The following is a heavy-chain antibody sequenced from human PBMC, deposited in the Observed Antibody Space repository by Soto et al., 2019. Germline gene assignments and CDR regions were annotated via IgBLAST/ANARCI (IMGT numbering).Heavy chain of an antibody. Sequence: PXETLSLTCTVAGCSISSGGYYWSWIRQHPGKGLEWIGYIYYSGSTYYNPSLKSRVTISVDKSKNQFSLKLSSVTAADTAVYYCARILVRGMLFDHWGQGTLVTVSS. CDR2: IYYSGST. V-gene: IGHV4-31*03. J-gene: IGHJ5*02. CDR1: GCSISSGGYY. D-gene: IGHD3-10*01. CDR3: ARILVRGMLFDH.